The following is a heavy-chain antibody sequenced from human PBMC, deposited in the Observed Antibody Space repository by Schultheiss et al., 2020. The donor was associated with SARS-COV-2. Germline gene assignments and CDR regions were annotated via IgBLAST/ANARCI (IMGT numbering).Heavy chain of an antibody. CDR2: TYYRSKWYN. J-gene: IGHJ6*02. D-gene: IGHD6-19*01. V-gene: IGHV6-1*01. CDR3: ARAVAVADTSMDV. CDR1: GDSVSNISTA. Sequence: SETLSLTCAISGDSVSNISTAWNWIRQSPSRGLEWLGRTYYRSKWYNDYAVSVKSRITINPDTSRNQFSLQLNSVTPEDTAVYYCARAVAVADTSMDVWGQGTTVTVSS.